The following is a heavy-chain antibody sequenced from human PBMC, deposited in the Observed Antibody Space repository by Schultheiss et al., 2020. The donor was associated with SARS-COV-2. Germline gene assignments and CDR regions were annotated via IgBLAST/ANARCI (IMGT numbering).Heavy chain of an antibody. CDR1: GYTFTSYD. J-gene: IGHJ2*01. Sequence: ASVKVSCKASGYTFTSYDINWVRQATGQGLEWMGWMNPNSGNTGYAQKFQGRVTMTRNTSISTAYMELSSLRAEDTAVYYCAKDRTALGWYFDLWGRGTLVTVSS. CDR3: AKDRTALGWYFDL. V-gene: IGHV1-8*01. D-gene: IGHD7-27*01. CDR2: MNPNSGNT.